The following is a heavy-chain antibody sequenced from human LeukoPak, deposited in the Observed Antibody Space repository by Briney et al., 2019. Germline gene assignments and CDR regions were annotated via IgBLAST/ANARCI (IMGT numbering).Heavy chain of an antibody. CDR3: ARDDSYGPVSFDY. J-gene: IGHJ4*02. Sequence: KPSGTLSLTCTVSGGSISSSSYYWGWIRQPPGKGLEWIGSIYYSGSTYYNPSLKSRVTISVDTSKNQFSLKLSSVTAADTAVYYCARDDSYGPVSFDYWGQGTLVTVSS. CDR2: IYYSGST. CDR1: GGSISSSSYY. V-gene: IGHV4-39*07. D-gene: IGHD5-18*01.